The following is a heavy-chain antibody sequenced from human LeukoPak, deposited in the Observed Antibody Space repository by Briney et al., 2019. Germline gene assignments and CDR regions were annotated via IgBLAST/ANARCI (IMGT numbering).Heavy chain of an antibody. CDR3: AKVKTHWYFDN. CDR1: GFPFSTND. V-gene: IGHV3-23*01. CDR2: ISGSASGGT. J-gene: IGHJ4*02. Sequence: GGSLRLSCAASGFPFSTNDMSWVRQAPGKGLEWVSAISGSASGGTTYEDSVKGRFTISGDNSKGTLYLQMNSLRAEDTAVYYCAKVKTHWYFDNWGRGTLVTVSS. D-gene: IGHD1-1*01.